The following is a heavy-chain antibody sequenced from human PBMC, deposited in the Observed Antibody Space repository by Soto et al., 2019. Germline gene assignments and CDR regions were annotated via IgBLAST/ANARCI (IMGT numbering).Heavy chain of an antibody. CDR3: AMGLNEFGGNWFDP. CDR1: GFIFRNYA. CDR2: ITGSGDTT. V-gene: IGHV3-23*01. D-gene: IGHD2-15*01. Sequence: EERLLESGGGVVRPGGSLRLSCAASGFIFRNYAMRWVRQAAGKGPEWVSGITGSGDTTYYAHSVRGRFTISRDNSKNTQELQINSLRVEDTAVYYCAMGLNEFGGNWFDPWCQGTLVTVSS. J-gene: IGHJ5*02.